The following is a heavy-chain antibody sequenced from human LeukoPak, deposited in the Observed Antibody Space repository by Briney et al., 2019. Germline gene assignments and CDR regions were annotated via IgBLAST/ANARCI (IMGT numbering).Heavy chain of an antibody. CDR3: ATCKGSYYYYYMDV. J-gene: IGHJ6*03. D-gene: IGHD3-10*01. CDR2: IIPIFGTA. V-gene: IGHV1-69*06. CDR1: GGTFSSYA. Sequence: SVKVSCKASGGTFSSYAISWVRQAPGQGLEWMGGIIPIFGTANYAQKFQGRVTITADKSTSTAYMELSSLRSEDTAVYYCATCKGSYYYYYMDVWGKGTTVTVSS.